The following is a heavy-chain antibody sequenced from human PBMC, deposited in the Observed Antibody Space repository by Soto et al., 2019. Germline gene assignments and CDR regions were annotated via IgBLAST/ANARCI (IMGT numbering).Heavy chain of an antibody. Sequence: VLLQESGPRLLRPSETLSLTCTVSDDSFRGAEYYWGWIRQPLGKGPEWIGYTYYNGDTKYNPALRSRVTMSEDTSKSQFSLRLSSVTAADTAVYFCARGPADINGWRTFDLWGRGILVTVSS. CDR1: DDSFRGAEYY. D-gene: IGHD6-19*01. CDR3: ARGPADINGWRTFDL. J-gene: IGHJ4*02. CDR2: TYYNGDT. V-gene: IGHV4-61*08.